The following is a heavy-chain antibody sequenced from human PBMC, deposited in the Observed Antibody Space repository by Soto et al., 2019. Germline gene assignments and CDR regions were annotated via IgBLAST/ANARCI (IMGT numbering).Heavy chain of an antibody. Sequence: QVQLVQSGAEVKKPGASVKVSCKASGYTLTNFYIHWVRQAPGQGLEWMGIINPNGGSTNYAHNFRGRVTITRDTSTSTVYMDLGSLRSEDTAVYYCARGLGSGDYWGRGTLVTVSS. CDR3: ARGLGSGDY. CDR1: GYTLTNFY. D-gene: IGHD6-25*01. CDR2: INPNGGST. J-gene: IGHJ4*02. V-gene: IGHV1-46*03.